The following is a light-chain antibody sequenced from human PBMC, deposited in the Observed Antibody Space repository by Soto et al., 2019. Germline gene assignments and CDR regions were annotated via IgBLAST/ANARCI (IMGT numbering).Light chain of an antibody. CDR3: QQYGDSLVT. CDR2: DAS. Sequence: EIVLTQSPATLSLSPGERATLSCRASQSVSSYLAWYQQKPGQAPSLLIYDASSRATGIPDRFSGSGSGTDFTLTISRLEPEDFAVYYCQQYGDSLVTFGQGTRLEIK. CDR1: QSVSSY. V-gene: IGKV3-20*01. J-gene: IGKJ5*01.